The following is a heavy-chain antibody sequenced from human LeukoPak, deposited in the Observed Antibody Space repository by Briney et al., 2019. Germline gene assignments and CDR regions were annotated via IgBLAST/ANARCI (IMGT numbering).Heavy chain of an antibody. CDR1: GGSISSSSYY. Sequence: PSETLSLTCTVSGGSISSSSYYSGWIRQPPGKGLEWIGSIYYSGSTYYNPSLKSRVTISVDTSKNQFSLKLSSVTAADTAVYYCARHRYDFSVDYWGQGTLVTVSS. V-gene: IGHV4-39*01. CDR2: IYYSGST. J-gene: IGHJ4*02. D-gene: IGHD3-3*01. CDR3: ARHRYDFSVDY.